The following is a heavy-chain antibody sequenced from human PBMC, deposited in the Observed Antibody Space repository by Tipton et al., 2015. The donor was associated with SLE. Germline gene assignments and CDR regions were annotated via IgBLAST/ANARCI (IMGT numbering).Heavy chain of an antibody. D-gene: IGHD6-13*01. CDR1: GFTVSSNY. V-gene: IGHV3-53*05. Sequence: SLRLSCAASGFTVSSNYMSWVRQAPGKGLEWVSVIYSGGSTYYADSVKGRFTISRDNSKNTLYLQMNSLRAEDTAVYYCARDPYSSSRTCYYGMDVWGQGTTVTVSS. CDR2: IYSGGST. CDR3: ARDPYSSSRTCYYGMDV. J-gene: IGHJ6*02.